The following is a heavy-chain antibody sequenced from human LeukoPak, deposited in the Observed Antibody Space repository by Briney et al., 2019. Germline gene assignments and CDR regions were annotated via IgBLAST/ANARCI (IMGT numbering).Heavy chain of an antibody. CDR2: IRNDGSNK. V-gene: IGHV3-30*02. CDR1: GFTFSGSA. Sequence: HPGGSLRLSCAASGFTFSGSAMHWVRQAPGKGLEWVAFIRNDGSNKYYADSVKGRFTISRDNSKNTLYLQMNSLRAEDTAVYYCAKNGGPSSDQGYFQHWGQGTLVTVSS. CDR3: AKNGGPSSDQGYFQH. J-gene: IGHJ1*01. D-gene: IGHD6-19*01.